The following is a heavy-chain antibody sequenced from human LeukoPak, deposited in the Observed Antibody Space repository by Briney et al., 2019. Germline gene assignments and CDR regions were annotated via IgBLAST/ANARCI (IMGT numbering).Heavy chain of an antibody. V-gene: IGHV1-69*04. CDR1: GGTFTNYA. D-gene: IGHD6-6*01. CDR3: ARSNIATRRGDNWFDP. J-gene: IGHJ5*02. Sequence: SVKVSCKAPGGTFTNYAINWVRQAPGQGLEWMGRIIPILDVTNYVQKFQGRVTITADQSTSTAYMELSSLRSDDTAVYYCARSNIATRRGDNWFDPWGQGTLVTVSS. CDR2: IIPILDVT.